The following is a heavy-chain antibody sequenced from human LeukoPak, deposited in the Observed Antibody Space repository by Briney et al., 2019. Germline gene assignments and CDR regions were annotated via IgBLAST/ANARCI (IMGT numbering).Heavy chain of an antibody. J-gene: IGHJ4*02. CDR3: AKSLWFGELFSYHDY. D-gene: IGHD3-10*01. Sequence: SETLSLTCTVSGGSISSYYWSWIRQPPGKGLEWIGYIYYSGSTNYNPSLKSRVTISVDTSKNQFSLNLTSVTAADTAVYYCAKSLWFGELFSYHDYWGQGNLVTVSS. V-gene: IGHV4-59*01. CDR1: GGSISSYY. CDR2: IYYSGST.